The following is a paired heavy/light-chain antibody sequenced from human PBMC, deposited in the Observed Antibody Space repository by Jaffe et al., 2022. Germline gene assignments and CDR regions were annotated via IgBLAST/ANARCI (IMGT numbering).Heavy chain of an antibody. V-gene: IGHV3-43D*04. CDR2: ISWDGGST. CDR1: GFTFDDYA. Sequence: EVQLVESGGVVVQPGGSLRLSCAASGFTFDDYAMHWVRQAPGKGLEWVSLISWDGGSTYYADSVKGRFTISRDNSKNSLYLQMNSLRAEDTALYYCAKDRGPVWVAAAGTRDAFDIWGQGTMVTVSS. D-gene: IGHD6-13*01. CDR3: AKDRGPVWVAAAGTRDAFDI. J-gene: IGHJ3*02.
Light chain of an antibody. CDR3: QQYYSTPALT. Sequence: DIVMTQSPDSLAVSLGERATINCKSSQSVLYSSNNKNYLAWYQQKPGQPPKLLIYWASTRESGVPDRFSGSGSGTDFTLTISSLQAEDVAVYYCQQYYSTPALTFGGGTKVEIK. CDR2: WAS. V-gene: IGKV4-1*01. CDR1: QSVLYSSNNKNY. J-gene: IGKJ4*01.